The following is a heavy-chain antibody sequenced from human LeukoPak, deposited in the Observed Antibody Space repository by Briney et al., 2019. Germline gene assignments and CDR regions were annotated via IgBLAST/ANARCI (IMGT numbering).Heavy chain of an antibody. CDR1: GFTFSSCS. CDR2: INTDGSST. Sequence: GGSLRLSCAASGFTFSSCSMHWVRQVPGKGLVWVSRINTDGSSTTYADSVEGRFTISRDNAKNTLYLQMNSLRAEDTAVYHCVRDRYDSAELDYWGQGTLVTVSS. J-gene: IGHJ4*02. CDR3: VRDRYDSAELDY. D-gene: IGHD3-10*01. V-gene: IGHV3-74*01.